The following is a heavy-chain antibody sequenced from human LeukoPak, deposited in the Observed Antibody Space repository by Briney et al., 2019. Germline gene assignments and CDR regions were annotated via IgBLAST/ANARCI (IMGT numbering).Heavy chain of an antibody. CDR2: IYYSGST. V-gene: IGHV4-31*03. CDR3: ARGPYYYGSWYYFDY. D-gene: IGHD3-10*01. CDR1: GGSISSGGYY. J-gene: IGHJ4*02. Sequence: SETLSLTCTVSGGSISSGGYYWSWIRQHPGKGLEWIGYIYYSGSTYYNPSLKSRVTISVDTSKNQFSLKLSSVTAADTAVYYCARGPYYYGSWYYFDYWGQGTLVTVSS.